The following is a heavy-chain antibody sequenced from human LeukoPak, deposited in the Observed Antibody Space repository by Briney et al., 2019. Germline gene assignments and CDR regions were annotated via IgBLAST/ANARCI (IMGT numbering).Heavy chain of an antibody. CDR2: IYPGDSDT. D-gene: IGHD4-17*01. J-gene: IGHJ4*02. V-gene: IGHV5-51*01. Sequence: GESLQISCKGSGYSFTSYWIGWVRQMPGKGLEWMGIIYPGDSDTRYSPSFQGQVTISADKSISTAYLQWSSLKASDTAMYYCARLPDYGDYEYYFDYWGQGTLVTVSS. CDR3: ARLPDYGDYEYYFDY. CDR1: GYSFTSYW.